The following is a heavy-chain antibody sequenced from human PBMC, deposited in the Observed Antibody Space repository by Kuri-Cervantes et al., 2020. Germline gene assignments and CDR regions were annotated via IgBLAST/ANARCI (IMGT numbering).Heavy chain of an antibody. J-gene: IGHJ4*02. CDR2: ISSSSSYI. CDR1: GFTFSIYK. V-gene: IGHV3-21*01. CDR3: ARDGNYYGSGSYFFDY. Sequence: GESLKISCAASGFTFSIYKMSWVCQAPGKGLEWVSSISSSSSYIYYADSVKGRFTISRDNAKNSLYLQMNSLRAEDTAVYYCARDGNYYGSGSYFFDYWGQGTLVTVSS. D-gene: IGHD3-10*01.